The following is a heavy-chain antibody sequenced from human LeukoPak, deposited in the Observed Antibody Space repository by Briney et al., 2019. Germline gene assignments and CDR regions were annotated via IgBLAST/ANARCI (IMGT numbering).Heavy chain of an antibody. V-gene: IGHV4-59*01. J-gene: IGHJ4*02. CDR2: IYYSGTT. CDR3: ARIKGSGRYYFDY. Sequence: SETLSLTCNVSGGSISSYYWSWIRQPPGKGLEWIGYIYYSGTTNYNPSLKSRVTISVDTSKNQFSLKLNSVTAADTAVYYRARIKGSGRYYFDYWGQGTLVTVSS. CDR1: GGSISSYY. D-gene: IGHD3-10*01.